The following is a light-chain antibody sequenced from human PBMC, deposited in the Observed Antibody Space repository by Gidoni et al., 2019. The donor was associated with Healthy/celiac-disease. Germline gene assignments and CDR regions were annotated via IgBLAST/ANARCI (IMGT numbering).Light chain of an antibody. J-gene: IGKJ2*01. V-gene: IGKV3-20*01. CDR3: QQYGRSPYT. Sequence: IVLTMPPGTLSLSPGERATLSCRASQSVTTSYLARYQQKPGQAPRLLIYGPASRATGIPDRFCGSGSGTDFTLTISRLEPEDFAVYYCQQYGRSPYTFGQGTKLEIK. CDR1: QSVTTSY. CDR2: GPA.